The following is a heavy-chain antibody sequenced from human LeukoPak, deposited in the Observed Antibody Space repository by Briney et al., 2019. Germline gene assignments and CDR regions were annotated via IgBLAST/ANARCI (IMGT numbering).Heavy chain of an antibody. Sequence: ASVRVSCKASGYTFTSYYMHWVRQAPGQGLEWMGIINPSGGSTSYAQKFQGRVTMTRDTSTSTVYMELSSLRSEDTAVYYCARDAQLARTGDYWGQGTLVTVSS. CDR2: INPSGGST. V-gene: IGHV1-46*01. CDR3: ARDAQLARTGDY. J-gene: IGHJ4*02. CDR1: GYTFTSYY. D-gene: IGHD2-2*01.